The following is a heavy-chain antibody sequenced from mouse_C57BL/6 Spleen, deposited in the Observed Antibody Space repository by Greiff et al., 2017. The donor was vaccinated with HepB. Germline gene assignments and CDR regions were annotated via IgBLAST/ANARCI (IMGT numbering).Heavy chain of an antibody. CDR3: ARRYYGSSWYFDV. CDR1: GYTFTSYW. Sequence: QVQLQQSGAELVKPGASVKMSCKASGYTFTSYWITWVKQRPGQGLEWIGDIYPGSGSTNYNEKFKSKATLTVDTSSSTAYMQLSSLTSEDSAVYYWARRYYGSSWYFDVWGTGTTVTVSS. J-gene: IGHJ1*03. CDR2: IYPGSGST. V-gene: IGHV1-55*01. D-gene: IGHD1-1*01.